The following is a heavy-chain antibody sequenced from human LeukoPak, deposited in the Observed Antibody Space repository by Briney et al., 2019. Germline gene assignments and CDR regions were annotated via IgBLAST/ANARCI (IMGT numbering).Heavy chain of an antibody. CDR3: ARNNSNGFDF. D-gene: IGHD6-19*01. CDR1: GYSISGGYY. V-gene: IGHV4-38-2*02. J-gene: IGHJ4*02. CDR2: IFQSVGT. Sequence: PSETLSLTCTVSGYSISGGYYWGWIRQPPGKGLEWIGTIFQSVGTYYNPSLKSRVTTSVDTSKNQFSLKLSSVTAVDTAVYYCARNNSNGFDFWSQGTLVTVSS.